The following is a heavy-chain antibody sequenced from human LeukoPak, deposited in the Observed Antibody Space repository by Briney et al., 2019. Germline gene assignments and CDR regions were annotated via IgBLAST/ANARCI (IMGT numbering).Heavy chain of an antibody. V-gene: IGHV4-38-2*02. CDR2: IYHSGST. CDR1: GYSISSGYY. J-gene: IGHJ4*02. CDR3: ARVKWRLAAPFDY. Sequence: SETLSLTCTVSGYSISSGYYWGWIRQPPGKGLEWIGSIYHSGSTYYNPSLKSRVTISVDTSKNQFSLKLSSVTAADTAVYYCARVKWRLAAPFDYWGQGTLVTVSS. D-gene: IGHD6-13*01.